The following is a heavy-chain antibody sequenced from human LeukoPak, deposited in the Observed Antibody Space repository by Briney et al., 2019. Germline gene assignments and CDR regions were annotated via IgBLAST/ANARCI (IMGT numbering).Heavy chain of an antibody. CDR3: AKCHSGNYYYGMDV. V-gene: IGHV3-23*01. J-gene: IGHJ6*02. CDR2: ISVSGRST. CDR1: GFTFSSYA. D-gene: IGHD1-26*01. Sequence: GGSLRLSCAASGFTFSSYAMSWVRQAPGKGLEWVLVISVSGRSTYYADSVKGRFTISRDNSKDTLYLQMNSLRAEDTAVYYCAKCHSGNYYYGMDVWGQGTTVTVSS.